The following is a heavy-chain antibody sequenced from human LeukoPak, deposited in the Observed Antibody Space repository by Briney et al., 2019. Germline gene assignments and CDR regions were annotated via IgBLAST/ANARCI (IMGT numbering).Heavy chain of an antibody. CDR2: ISYDGSNK. CDR3: ARGGGGNSEFDY. J-gene: IGHJ4*02. D-gene: IGHD4-23*01. V-gene: IGHV3-30*03. CDR1: GFTFSSYG. Sequence: GGSLRLPCAASGFTFSSYGMHWVRQAPGKGLEWVAVISYDGSNKYYADSVKGRFTVSRDNSKNTLFLQMNSLRAEDTAVYYCARGGGGNSEFDYWGQGTLVTVSS.